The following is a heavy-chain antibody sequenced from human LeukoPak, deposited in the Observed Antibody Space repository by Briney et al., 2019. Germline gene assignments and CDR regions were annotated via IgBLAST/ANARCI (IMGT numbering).Heavy chain of an antibody. CDR2: IRQDGSQK. V-gene: IGHV3-7*01. Sequence: PGGSLRLSCAASGFTFSSYWMSWVRQAPGKGVEWVATIRQDGSQKYYVDSVKGRFTISRDNAKNSLYLQMNSLRAEDTAVYYCARESGSVTSEVDFDYWGQGTLVTVSS. D-gene: IGHD4-17*01. CDR1: GFTFSSYW. CDR3: ARESGSVTSEVDFDY. J-gene: IGHJ4*02.